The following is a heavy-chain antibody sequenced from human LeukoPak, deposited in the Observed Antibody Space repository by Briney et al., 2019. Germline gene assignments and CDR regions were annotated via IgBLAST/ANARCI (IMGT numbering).Heavy chain of an antibody. CDR2: ISWDGGST. CDR3: AKDGLVDTAMVTFTGHYYMDV. V-gene: IGHV3-43D*03. D-gene: IGHD5-18*01. Sequence: GGSLRLSCAASEFTFDDYAMHWVRQAPGKGLEWVSLISWDGGSTYYADSVKGRFTISRDNSKNSLYLQMNSLRAEDTALYYCAKDGLVDTAMVTFTGHYYMDVWGKGTTVTVSS. CDR1: EFTFDDYA. J-gene: IGHJ6*03.